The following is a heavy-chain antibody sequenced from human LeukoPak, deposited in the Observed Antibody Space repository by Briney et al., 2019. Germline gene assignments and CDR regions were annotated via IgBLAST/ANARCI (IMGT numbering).Heavy chain of an antibody. CDR1: GGSFSGYY. Sequence: SETLSPTCAVYGGSFSGYYWSWIRQPPGKGLEWIGEINHSGSTNYNPSLKSRVTISVDTSKNQFSLKLSSVTAADTAVYYCAIHQGYCSGGSCAGFDYWGQGTLVTVSS. CDR2: INHSGST. CDR3: AIHQGYCSGGSCAGFDY. J-gene: IGHJ4*02. D-gene: IGHD2-15*01. V-gene: IGHV4-34*01.